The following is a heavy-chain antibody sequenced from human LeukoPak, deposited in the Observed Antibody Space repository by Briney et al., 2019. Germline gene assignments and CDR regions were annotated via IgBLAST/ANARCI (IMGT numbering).Heavy chain of an antibody. V-gene: IGHV1-2*02. CDR1: GYTFTSYD. Sequence: ASVKVSCKASGYTFTSYDINWVRQATGQGLEWMGWINPNSGGTNYAQKFQGRVTMTRDTSISTAYMELSRLRSDDTAVYYCARLLKVGATAINMDVWGKGTTVTVSS. D-gene: IGHD1-26*01. J-gene: IGHJ6*03. CDR3: ARLLKVGATAINMDV. CDR2: INPNSGGT.